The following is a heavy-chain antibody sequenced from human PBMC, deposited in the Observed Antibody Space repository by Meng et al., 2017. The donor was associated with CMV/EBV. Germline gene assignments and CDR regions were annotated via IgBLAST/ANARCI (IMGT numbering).Heavy chain of an antibody. CDR1: GFTVSSNY. CDR3: ARVHFGDYGMDY. J-gene: IGHJ4*02. V-gene: IGHV3-66*02. Sequence: GGSLRLSCAASGFTVSSNYMSWVRQAPGKGLEWVSVIYSGGSTYYADSVKGRFTISRDNSKNTLYLQMNSLRAEATAVYYCARVHFGDYGMDYWGQGTLVTVSS. CDR2: IYSGGST. D-gene: IGHD4-17*01.